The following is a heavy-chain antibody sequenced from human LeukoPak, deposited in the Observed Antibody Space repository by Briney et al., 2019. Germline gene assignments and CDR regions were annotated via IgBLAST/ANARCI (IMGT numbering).Heavy chain of an antibody. D-gene: IGHD2-15*01. V-gene: IGHV3-30*03. Sequence: GGSLRPSCAASGFTFSTYGMHWVRQSPGKGLEWVAVISYDGSYKEYADSVKGRFTISRDNSKNTLYLQMHSLSAEDTAVYYCVRDNPRCCGVVPANIDDYWGQGTLVTVSS. CDR3: VRDNPRCCGVVPANIDDY. CDR1: GFTFSTYG. J-gene: IGHJ4*02. CDR2: ISYDGSYK.